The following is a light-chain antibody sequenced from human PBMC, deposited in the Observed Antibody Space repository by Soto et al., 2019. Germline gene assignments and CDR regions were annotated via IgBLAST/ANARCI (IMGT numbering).Light chain of an antibody. CDR2: EVS. CDR1: NSDVGDYNY. CDR3: SSFTTSTTRV. V-gene: IGLV2-14*01. Sequence: QSVLTQPASVSGSPGQSITISCTGTNSDVGDYNYVSWYQQHPGKAPKLMIYEVSNRPSGVSNRFSGSKSGNTASLTISGLQAEDEADYYCSSFTTSTTRVFGTGTKATVL. J-gene: IGLJ1*01.